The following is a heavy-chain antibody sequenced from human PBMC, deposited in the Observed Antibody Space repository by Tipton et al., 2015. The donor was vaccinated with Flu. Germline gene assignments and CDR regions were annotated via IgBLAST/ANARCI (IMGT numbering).Heavy chain of an antibody. J-gene: IGHJ4*02. CDR1: GGSIRGYY. Sequence: TLSLTCTVSGGSIRGYYWNWIRQFPGKGLEWIGFVYYTGSTNYKSSLTSRVTISTDTSTNQVSLKMNSVIAADTAVYYCARGPPGPSISAYYFDIWGQGALVTVSS. CDR2: VYYTGST. V-gene: IGHV4-59*01. CDR3: ARGPPGPSISAYYFDI.